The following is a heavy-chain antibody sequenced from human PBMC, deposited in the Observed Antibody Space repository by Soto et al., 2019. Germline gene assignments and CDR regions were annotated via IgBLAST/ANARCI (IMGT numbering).Heavy chain of an antibody. D-gene: IGHD2-2*01. CDR3: ARSSTSHAPLDFDY. CDR2: IYYSGST. CDR1: GCSISSGGYY. Sequence: QVQLQESGPGLVKPSQTLALTCTVSGCSISSGGYYWSWIRQHPGKGLEWIGYIYYSGSTYYNPSLTSRVTISVDTSKNQFSLKLSSVTAADTAVYYCARSSTSHAPLDFDYWGQGTLVTVSS. J-gene: IGHJ4*02. V-gene: IGHV4-31*03.